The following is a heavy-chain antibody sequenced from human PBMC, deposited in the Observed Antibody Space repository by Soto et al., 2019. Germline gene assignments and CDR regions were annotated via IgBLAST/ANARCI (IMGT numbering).Heavy chain of an antibody. D-gene: IGHD1-26*01. CDR1: GFTFSSYG. CDR3: AKPYSGNYPRPFDY. Sequence: PGGSLRLSCAASGFTFSSYGMHWVRQAPGKGLEWVAVIWYDGSNKYYADSVKGRFTISRDNSKNTLYLQMDSPRAEDTAVYYCAKPYSGNYPRPFDYWGQGTLVTVSS. CDR2: IWYDGSNK. V-gene: IGHV3-30*02. J-gene: IGHJ4*02.